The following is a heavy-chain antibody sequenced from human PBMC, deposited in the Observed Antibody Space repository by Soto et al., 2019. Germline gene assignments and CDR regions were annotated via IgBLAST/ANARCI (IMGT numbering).Heavy chain of an antibody. Sequence: GGSLRLSCAASGFTFSNAWMNWVRQAPGKGLEWVGRIKSKTDGGTTDYAAPVKGRFTISRDDSKNTLYLQMNSLKTEDTAVYYCTTVGSAYPPQWEQYYGMDVWGQGTTVTVSS. CDR2: IKSKTDGGTT. J-gene: IGHJ6*02. D-gene: IGHD3-22*01. V-gene: IGHV3-15*07. CDR3: TTVGSAYPPQWEQYYGMDV. CDR1: GFTFSNAW.